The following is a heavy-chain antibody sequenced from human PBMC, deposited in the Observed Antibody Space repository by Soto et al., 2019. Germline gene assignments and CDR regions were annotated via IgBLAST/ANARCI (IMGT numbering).Heavy chain of an antibody. CDR2: IYYSGST. CDR1: GGSISSGGYY. Sequence: SETLSLTCTVSGGSISSGGYYWSWLRQHRGKGLEWIGYIYYSGSTYYNPSLKSRVTISVDTSKNQFSLKLSSVTAADTAVYYCARAPSHSTSHWNDGDYYGMDVRGRGTTVTVS. CDR3: ARAPSHSTSHWNDGDYYGMDV. V-gene: IGHV4-31*03. J-gene: IGHJ6*02. D-gene: IGHD1-1*01.